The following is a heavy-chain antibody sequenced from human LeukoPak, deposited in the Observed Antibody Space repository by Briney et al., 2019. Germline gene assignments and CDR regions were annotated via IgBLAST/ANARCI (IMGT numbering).Heavy chain of an antibody. J-gene: IGHJ2*01. CDR1: GGSISSYY. V-gene: IGHV4-59*01. Sequence: SETLSLTCTVSGGSISSYYWSWIRQPPGKGLEWIGYIYYSGSTNYNPSLKSRVTISVDTSKNQFSLKLSSVTAADTAVYYCARVRLDVLHSRYFDLWGRGTLVTVSS. CDR2: IYYSGST. CDR3: ARVRLDVLHSRYFDL. D-gene: IGHD3-10*02.